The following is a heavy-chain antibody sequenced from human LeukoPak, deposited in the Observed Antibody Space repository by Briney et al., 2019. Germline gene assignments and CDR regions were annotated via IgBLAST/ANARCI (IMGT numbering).Heavy chain of an antibody. Sequence: SVNVSCKASGGTFSRYAISWVRQAPGQGLEWMGGIIPIFGTANYAQKFQGRVTITTDESTSTAYMELSSLRSEDTAVYYCARGDWNSVWSIDYWGQGTLVTVSS. J-gene: IGHJ4*02. CDR2: IIPIFGTA. V-gene: IGHV1-69*05. CDR3: ARGDWNSVWSIDY. CDR1: GGTFSRYA. D-gene: IGHD1-7*01.